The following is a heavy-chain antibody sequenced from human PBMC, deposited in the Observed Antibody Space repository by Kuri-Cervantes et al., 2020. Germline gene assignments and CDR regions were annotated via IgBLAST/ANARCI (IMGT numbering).Heavy chain of an antibody. CDR3: ARDGGGWGDYFDY. CDR1: GFTFSSYA. Sequence: GSLRLSCAASGFTFSSYAMSWVRQAPGKGLEWVSAISGSGGSTYYADSVKGRFTISRDNSKNTLYQQMNSLRAEDTAVYYCARDGGGWGDYFDYWGQGTLVTVSS. V-gene: IGHV3-23*01. CDR2: ISGSGGST. J-gene: IGHJ4*02. D-gene: IGHD3-16*01.